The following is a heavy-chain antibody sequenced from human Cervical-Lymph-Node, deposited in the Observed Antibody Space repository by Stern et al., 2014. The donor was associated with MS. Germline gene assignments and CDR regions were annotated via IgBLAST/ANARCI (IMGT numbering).Heavy chain of an antibody. CDR2: IYNSGST. CDR3: ARLPQSRRRDV. CDR1: GGSMRSGDFY. V-gene: IGHV4-31*03. J-gene: IGHJ6*02. Sequence: QVQLVESGPGLVKPSQTLSLTCTVSGGSMRSGDFYWSWIRQRPGKGLEWIGNIYNSGSTYYNPSLNSRVSMSVDTSESQFSLKLNSVTAADTAVYFCARLPQSRRRDVWGQGTTVIVSS. D-gene: IGHD6-25*01.